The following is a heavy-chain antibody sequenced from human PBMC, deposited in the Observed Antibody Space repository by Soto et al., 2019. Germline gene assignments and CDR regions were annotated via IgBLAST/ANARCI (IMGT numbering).Heavy chain of an antibody. V-gene: IGHV4-39*01. D-gene: IGHD6-19*01. CDR1: GGSISSSSYY. CDR2: IYYSGST. J-gene: IGHJ5*02. Sequence: SETLSLTCTVSGGSISSSSYYWGWIRQPPGKGLEWIGSIYYSGSTYYNPSLKSRVTISVDTSKNQFSLKLSSVTAADTAVYYCARHGIVSSGWYRGKTNNWFDPWGQGTLVTVSS. CDR3: ARHGIVSSGWYRGKTNNWFDP.